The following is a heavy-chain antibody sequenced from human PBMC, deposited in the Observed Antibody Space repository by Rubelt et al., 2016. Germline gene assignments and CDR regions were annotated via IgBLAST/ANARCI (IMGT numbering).Heavy chain of an antibody. Sequence: GDSVGISCKASGYTFISHYIHWVRQAPGQGPEWMGIINPSGGNTNYAQKFQGRVTMTRDTSTGTVYMELSSMRSEDTAVYDCIRDESTTKNLYGMDVWGQGTTVTVSS. CDR3: IRDESTTKNLYGMDV. V-gene: IGHV1-46*03. CDR2: INPSGGNT. D-gene: IGHD4-11*01. J-gene: IGHJ6*02. CDR1: GYTFISHY.